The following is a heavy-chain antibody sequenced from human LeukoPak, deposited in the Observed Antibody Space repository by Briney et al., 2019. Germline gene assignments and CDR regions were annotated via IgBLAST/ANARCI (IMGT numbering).Heavy chain of an antibody. CDR1: GFTLSNDA. Sequence: PGGSLRLSCAASGFTLSNDAMNWVRQAPGKGLEWVSAINTSSRYIYYTDSVRGRFTISRADAKNSLYLEMISLRAEDTAVYYCARADCSSSTCYLRRSWFDPWGQGTLVTVSS. CDR3: ARADCSSSTCYLRRSWFDP. J-gene: IGHJ5*02. V-gene: IGHV3-21*01. CDR2: INTSSRYI. D-gene: IGHD2-2*01.